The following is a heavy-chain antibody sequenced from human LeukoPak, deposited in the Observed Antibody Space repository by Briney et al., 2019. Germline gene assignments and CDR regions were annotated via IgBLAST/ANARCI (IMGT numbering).Heavy chain of an antibody. D-gene: IGHD3-3*01. J-gene: IGHJ6*03. CDR3: ARHDTTFGAAHFYMDV. V-gene: IGHV4-34*01. CDR1: GFTFSDYY. CDR2: INHSGST. Sequence: LTLACAASGFTFSDYYMSWIRQARGKGVEWVGEINHSGSTNYNPPIKSRVTISVDTSKNQFYLKLRSVPAADPAVDYCARHDTTFGAAHFYMDVWAKGPTVTVSS.